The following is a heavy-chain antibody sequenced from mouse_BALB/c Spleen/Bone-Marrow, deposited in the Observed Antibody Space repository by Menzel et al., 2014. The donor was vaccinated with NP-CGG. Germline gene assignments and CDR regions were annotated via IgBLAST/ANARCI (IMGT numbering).Heavy chain of an antibody. D-gene: IGHD2-3*01. CDR1: GYTFSSYW. V-gene: IGHV1-9*01. Sequence: VQLQESGAELMKPGASVKISCKATGYTFSSYWIEWVKQRPGHGLEWIGEILPGSGSTNYNEKFKGKATFTADTSSNTAYMQLSSLTSEDSAVYHCARKEGYDGYPDYWGQGTTLTVSS. J-gene: IGHJ2*01. CDR2: ILPGSGST. CDR3: ARKEGYDGYPDY.